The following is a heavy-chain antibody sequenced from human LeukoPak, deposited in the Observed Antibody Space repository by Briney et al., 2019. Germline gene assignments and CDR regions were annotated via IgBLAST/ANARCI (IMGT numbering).Heavy chain of an antibody. J-gene: IGHJ5*02. Sequence: ASVKVSCKASGYTFTRYGISWVRQAPGQGPEWRGWISAYNGNTNYAQKLQGRVTMTTDTSTSTAYMELRSLRSEDTAVYYCARGPYSSSWYVWFDPWGQGTLVTVSS. D-gene: IGHD6-13*01. CDR1: GYTFTRYG. CDR3: ARGPYSSSWYVWFDP. CDR2: ISAYNGNT. V-gene: IGHV1-18*01.